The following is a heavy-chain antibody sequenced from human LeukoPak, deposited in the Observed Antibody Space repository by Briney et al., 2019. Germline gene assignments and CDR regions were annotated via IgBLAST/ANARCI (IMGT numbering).Heavy chain of an antibody. CDR3: ARDPAVCSSTSCSLFDY. J-gene: IGHJ4*02. CDR2: INPSGGST. CDR1: GYTFTSYY. Sequence: GASVKVSCKASGYTFTSYYMHWVRQAPGQGLEWMGIINPSGGSTSYAQKFQGRVTMTRDMSTSTVYMELSSLRSEDTAVYYCARDPAVCSSTSCSLFDYWGQGTLVTVSS. D-gene: IGHD2-2*01. V-gene: IGHV1-46*01.